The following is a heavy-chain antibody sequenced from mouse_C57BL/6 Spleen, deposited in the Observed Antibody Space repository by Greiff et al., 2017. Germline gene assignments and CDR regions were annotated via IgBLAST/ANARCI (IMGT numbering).Heavy chain of an antibody. CDR1: GFTFSDYG. CDR2: ISNLAYSI. CDR3: ARRSNWDAMDY. D-gene: IGHD4-1*02. V-gene: IGHV5-15*01. Sequence: EVKLVESGGGLVQPGGSLKLSCAASGFTFSDYGMAWVRQAPRKGPEWVAFISNLAYSIYYADTVTGRFTISRENAKNTLYLEMSSLRSEDTAMYYCARRSNWDAMDYWGQGTSVTVSS. J-gene: IGHJ4*01.